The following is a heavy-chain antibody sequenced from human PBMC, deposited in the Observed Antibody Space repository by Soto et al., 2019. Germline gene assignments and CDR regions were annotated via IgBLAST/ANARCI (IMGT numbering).Heavy chain of an antibody. CDR1: GFSISGYW. V-gene: IGHV3-74*01. CDR3: ATVFDL. CDR2: IDVDGRGT. Sequence: ETRLVESGGGLVQPGGSLRLSCATSGFSISGYWIQWVRQPPGKGLEWVSRIDVDGRGTSYADSVKGRFTISTDHARNTVYLQMDSLRAEDTAVYYCATVFDLWGQGTLVTVSS. J-gene: IGHJ5*02.